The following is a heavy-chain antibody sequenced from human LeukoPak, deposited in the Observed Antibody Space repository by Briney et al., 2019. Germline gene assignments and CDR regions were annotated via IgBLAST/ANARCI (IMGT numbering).Heavy chain of an antibody. Sequence: SETLSLTCTVSGGSISSSSYYWGWIRQPPGKGLEWIGSIYYSGTTYYNPSLESRVTISVDTSKNQFSVKLTSVTAADTAVYYCARRDIFTGNSYPYWYFDLWGRGTLVTVSS. CDR1: GGSISSSSYY. CDR3: ARRDIFTGNSYPYWYFDL. V-gene: IGHV4-39*01. D-gene: IGHD3-9*01. CDR2: IYYSGTT. J-gene: IGHJ2*01.